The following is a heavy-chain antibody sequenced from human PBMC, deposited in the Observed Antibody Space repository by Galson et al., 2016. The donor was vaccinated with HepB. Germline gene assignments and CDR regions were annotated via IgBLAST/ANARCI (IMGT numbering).Heavy chain of an antibody. Sequence: QSGAEVKKPGESLRISCEASGYSFARFWIGWVRQLPGQGLEWMGIIYPGDSDASSSPSLPGQVTISVDKSINTAYLQWSSLKASDTAMYYCARQPLHSYGRSYLDLWGQGTLVTVSS. D-gene: IGHD5-18*01. CDR1: GYSFARFW. CDR2: IYPGDSDA. J-gene: IGHJ4*02. V-gene: IGHV5-51*01. CDR3: ARQPLHSYGRSYLDL.